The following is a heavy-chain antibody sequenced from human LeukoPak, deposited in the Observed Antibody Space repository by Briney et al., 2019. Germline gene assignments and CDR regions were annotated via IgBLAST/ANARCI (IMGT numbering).Heavy chain of an antibody. J-gene: IGHJ4*02. CDR1: GYTFTSYY. V-gene: IGHV1-46*01. CDR2: INPSGGST. Sequence: ASVKVSCKASGYTFTSYYMHWVRQAPGQGLEWMGIINPSGGSTSYAQKFQGRVTMTRDTSTSTVYMELSSLRSEDTAVYYCARDRYYGSGSFAYYFDYWGQGTLVTVSS. CDR3: ARDRYYGSGSFAYYFDY. D-gene: IGHD3-10*01.